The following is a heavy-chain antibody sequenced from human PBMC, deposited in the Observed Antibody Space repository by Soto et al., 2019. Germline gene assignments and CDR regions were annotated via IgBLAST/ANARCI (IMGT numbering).Heavy chain of an antibody. CDR3: ARTDRDFYGLDV. CDR1: GFTFRNYD. J-gene: IGHJ6*02. CDR2: ISAAGDP. V-gene: IGHV3-13*05. Sequence: EVQLVESGGGLVQPGGSLRLSCEASGFTFRNYDMHWVRQGTGKGLEWVSGISAAGDPDYADSVEGRFTISRENAQNSFFLQMNSISVGDTAVYYCARTDRDFYGLDVWGQGTTVIGSS.